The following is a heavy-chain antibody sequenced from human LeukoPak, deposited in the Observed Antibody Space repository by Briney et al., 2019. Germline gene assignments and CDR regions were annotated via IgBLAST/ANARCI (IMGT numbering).Heavy chain of an antibody. D-gene: IGHD2-21*02. CDR1: GYTFTSYY. CDR3: ARDGGYCGGDCYPSEFYYGMDV. V-gene: IGHV1-46*01. Sequence: EASVKVSCKASGYTFTSYYMHWVRQAPGQGLEWMGIINPSGGSTSYAQKFQGRVTMTRDTSTSTVYMELSSLRSEDTAVYYCARDGGYCGGDCYPSEFYYGMDVWGQGTTVTVSS. J-gene: IGHJ6*02. CDR2: INPSGGST.